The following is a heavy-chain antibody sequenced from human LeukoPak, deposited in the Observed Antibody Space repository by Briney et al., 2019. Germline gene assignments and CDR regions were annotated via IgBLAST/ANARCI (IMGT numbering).Heavy chain of an antibody. Sequence: SETLSLTCTVSGDSISSYYWSWIRQSPGKGLEWLGYIYYSGSTNYNPSLKSRVTISVDTSKNQFSLKLSSVTAADTAVYYCAREDCSGTGCSEYVWGQGTTVTVSS. CDR1: GDSISSYY. J-gene: IGHJ6*02. V-gene: IGHV4-59*01. CDR2: IYYSGST. D-gene: IGHD2-2*01. CDR3: AREDCSGTGCSEYV.